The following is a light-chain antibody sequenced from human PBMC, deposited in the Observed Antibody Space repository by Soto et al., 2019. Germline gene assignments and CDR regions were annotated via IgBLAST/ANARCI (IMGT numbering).Light chain of an antibody. CDR1: HSLLNSDGYNY. CDR3: MQALHAPWT. J-gene: IGKJ1*01. CDR2: LAS. Sequence: DVVMTQSPLSQPVTPGEPASISCRSSHSLLNSDGYNYLDCYLQKPVQPPQLLIYLASNRASGVTDRFSGSGSGKDFKLKISRVEAEDVGPYYCMQALHAPWTFGQGTKVEIK. V-gene: IGKV2-28*01.